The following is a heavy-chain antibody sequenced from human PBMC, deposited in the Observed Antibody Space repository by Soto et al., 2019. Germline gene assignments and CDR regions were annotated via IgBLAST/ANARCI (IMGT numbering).Heavy chain of an antibody. CDR1: GGTFSSYS. Sequence: SVKVSCKASGGTFSSYSISWVRQAPGQGLEWMGGIIPIFGTANYAQKFQGRVTITADKSTSTAYMELSSLRSEDTAVYYCARLSYCSSTSCYMGNWFDPWGQGTLVTVSS. D-gene: IGHD2-2*02. CDR3: ARLSYCSSTSCYMGNWFDP. CDR2: IIPIFGTA. J-gene: IGHJ5*02. V-gene: IGHV1-69*06.